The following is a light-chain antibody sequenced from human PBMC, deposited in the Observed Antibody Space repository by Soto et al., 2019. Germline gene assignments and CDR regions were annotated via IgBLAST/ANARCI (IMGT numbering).Light chain of an antibody. CDR3: QSYDSYLTGVV. V-gene: IGLV1-40*01. J-gene: IGLJ3*02. Sequence: QSVLTQPPSVSGAPGQRVTISCTGSSSNIGADYHVYWYQQLPGTAPKLLIFDNNSRPSGVPDRFSGSKSGTSASLAITGLQAEDEADYYCQSYDSYLTGVVFGGGTKLTVL. CDR2: DNN. CDR1: SSNIGADYH.